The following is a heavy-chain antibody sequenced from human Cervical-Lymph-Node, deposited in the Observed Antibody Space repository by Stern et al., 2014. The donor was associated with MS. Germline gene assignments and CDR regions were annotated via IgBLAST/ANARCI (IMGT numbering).Heavy chain of an antibody. CDR2: SSPEDGET. J-gene: IGHJ6*02. CDR3: ASAVTGLNYYFHALDV. D-gene: IGHD6-19*01. CDR1: GYTLNDLS. Sequence: QLVESGAEVKKPGASVKVSCKVSGYTLNDLSLHWVRQAPGEGLEWMGGSSPEDGETIFAQGLQGRVTVTEDTSTDTAYMELSSLRSEDTAVYYCASAVTGLNYYFHALDVWGQGTTVTVSS. V-gene: IGHV1-24*01.